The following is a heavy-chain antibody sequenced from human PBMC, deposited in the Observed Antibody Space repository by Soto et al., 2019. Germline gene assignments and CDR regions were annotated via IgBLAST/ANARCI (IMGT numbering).Heavy chain of an antibody. J-gene: IGHJ4*02. CDR3: ARGRAYYYDSSGYHPVHDFDY. Sequence: SETLSLTCAVYGGSFSGYYWSWIRQPPGKGLEWIGEINHSGSTNYNPSLKSRVTISVDTSKNQFSLKLSSVTAADTAVYYCARGRAYYYDSSGYHPVHDFDYWGQGTLVTVSS. V-gene: IGHV4-34*01. D-gene: IGHD3-22*01. CDR2: INHSGST. CDR1: GGSFSGYY.